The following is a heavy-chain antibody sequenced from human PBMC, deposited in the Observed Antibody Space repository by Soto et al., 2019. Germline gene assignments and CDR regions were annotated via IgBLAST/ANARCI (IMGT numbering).Heavy chain of an antibody. CDR3: AGGYCSGGSCYGTFEGFDY. D-gene: IGHD2-15*01. V-gene: IGHV4-59*08. CDR1: GGSISSYY. J-gene: IGHJ4*02. Sequence: SETLSLTCTVSGGSISSYYWSWIWQPPGKGLEWIGYIYYSGSTNYNPSLKSRVTISVDTSKNQFSLKLSSVTAADTAVYYCAGGYCSGGSCYGTFEGFDYWGQGTLVTVSS. CDR2: IYYSGST.